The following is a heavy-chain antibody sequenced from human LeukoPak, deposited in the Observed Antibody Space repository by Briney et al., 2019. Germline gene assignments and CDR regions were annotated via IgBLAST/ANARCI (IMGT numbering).Heavy chain of an antibody. CDR2: IKQDGSEK. CDR1: GFTFSSYW. V-gene: IGHV3-7*04. J-gene: IGHJ4*02. CDR3: ARQTSAVAGTGAY. Sequence: GGSLRLSCAASGFTFSSYWMSWVCQAPGKGLEWVANIKQDGSEKYYVDSVKGRFTISRDNAKNSLYLQMNSLRAEDTAVYYCARQTSAVAGTGAYWGQGTLVTVSS. D-gene: IGHD6-19*01.